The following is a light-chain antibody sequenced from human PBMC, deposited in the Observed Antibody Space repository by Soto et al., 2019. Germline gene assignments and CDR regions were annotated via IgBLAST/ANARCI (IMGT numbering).Light chain of an antibody. V-gene: IGKV3-20*01. CDR1: RSVSSSY. J-gene: IGKJ2*01. CDR2: GAS. CDR3: QKYGSSPPYT. Sequence: EIVVTQSPGTLSLSPGERATLSCRASRSVSSSYLAWYQQKPGQAPRLLIYGASSRATGNPDRFRGSGSGKDFTLTIRRLEPADFAVYYCQKYGSSPPYTFGQGTKQEIK.